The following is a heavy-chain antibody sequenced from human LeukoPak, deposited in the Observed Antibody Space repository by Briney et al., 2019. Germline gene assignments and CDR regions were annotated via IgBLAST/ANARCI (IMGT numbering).Heavy chain of an antibody. V-gene: IGHV4-30-2*01. CDR1: GGSISSGGYY. J-gene: IGHJ4*02. CDR2: IYHSGST. D-gene: IGHD4-17*01. Sequence: PSETLSLTCTVSGGSISSGGYYWSWIRQPPGKGLEWIGYIYHSGSTYYNPSLKSRVTISVDTSKNQFSLKLNSVTAADTATYFCARYYRGVTTYFDHWGQGTLVTVSS. CDR3: ARYYRGVTTYFDH.